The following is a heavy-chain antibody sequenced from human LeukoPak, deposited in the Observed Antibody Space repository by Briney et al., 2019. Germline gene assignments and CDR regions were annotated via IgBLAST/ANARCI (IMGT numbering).Heavy chain of an antibody. CDR3: ARYAAAMRGGYYYYYYMDV. V-gene: IGHV1-69*13. CDR2: IIPIFGTA. D-gene: IGHD2-2*01. Sequence: GASVKVSCKASGGTFSSYAISWVRQAPGQGLEWMGGIIPIFGTANYAQKFQGRVTIIADESTSTAYMELSSLRSEDTAVYYCARYAAAMRGGYYYYYYMDVWGKGTTVTVSS. J-gene: IGHJ6*03. CDR1: GGTFSSYA.